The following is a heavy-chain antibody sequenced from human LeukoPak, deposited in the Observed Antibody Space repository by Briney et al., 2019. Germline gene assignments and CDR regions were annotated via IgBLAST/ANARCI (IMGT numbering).Heavy chain of an antibody. Sequence: GSLRLSCAASGFTFSSYAMSWVRQAPGKGLEWVSGISSSGASTYYANSVKGRFTISRDNSKNTLYLQMNSLRAEDTAIYFCAEDYQHTSGWLSWFDPWGLGTLVTVSS. CDR3: AEDYQHTSGWLSWFDP. J-gene: IGHJ5*02. V-gene: IGHV3-23*01. D-gene: IGHD6-19*01. CDR1: GFTFSSYA. CDR2: ISSSGAST.